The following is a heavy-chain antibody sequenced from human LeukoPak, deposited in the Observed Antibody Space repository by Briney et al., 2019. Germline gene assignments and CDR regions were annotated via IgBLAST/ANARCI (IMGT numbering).Heavy chain of an antibody. Sequence: GGSLRLPCAASGFTFSGYYMSWIRQAPGKGLEWVSTIKGTGLTTYYADSVKGRFTISRDNAKNSLFLQMSSLRADDTAIYYCARAGELRYMDVWGKGTAVTVSS. CDR3: ARAGELRYMDV. CDR1: GFTFSGYY. D-gene: IGHD3-16*01. CDR2: IKGTGLTT. J-gene: IGHJ6*03. V-gene: IGHV3-11*04.